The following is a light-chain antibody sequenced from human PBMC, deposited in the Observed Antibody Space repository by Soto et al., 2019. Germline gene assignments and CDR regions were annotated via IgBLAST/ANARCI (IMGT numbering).Light chain of an antibody. J-gene: IGKJ1*01. CDR2: VAS. CDR1: QGISTW. V-gene: IGKV1-5*01. CDR3: QQYSSYSRT. Sequence: DTQMTQSPYTLSASVGDRVTITCRASQGISTWLSWYQQKPGTAPKLLIYVASSLESGVPSRFSGSGSGTEFTLTISSLQPDDYATYYCQQYSSYSRTFGQGTKVDIK.